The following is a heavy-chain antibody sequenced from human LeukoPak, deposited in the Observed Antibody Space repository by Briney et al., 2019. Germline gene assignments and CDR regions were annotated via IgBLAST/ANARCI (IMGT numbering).Heavy chain of an antibody. CDR2: ISTSGTSM. Sequence: PGGSLRLSCAASGFTFTNYAMSWVRQAPGRGLEWVSYISTSGTSMYYADSVRGRFTVSRDNAKNSLYLQMNNLRAEDTAVYYCARDRSGWYYFDHWGQGTLVTVSS. CDR3: ARDRSGWYYFDH. CDR1: GFTFTNYA. V-gene: IGHV3-48*03. D-gene: IGHD6-19*01. J-gene: IGHJ4*02.